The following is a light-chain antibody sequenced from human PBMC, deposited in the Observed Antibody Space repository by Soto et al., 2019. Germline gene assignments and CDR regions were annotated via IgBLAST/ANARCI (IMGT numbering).Light chain of an antibody. V-gene: IGLV2-14*01. J-gene: IGLJ2*01. Sequence: QSALTPPASVSGSPGQPITISCTGPSSDVGGYNYVSWYQQHPGKAPKLMIYDVSNRPAGVSNRFSGSKSGNTASRTISGLQAEDEADYDCSSYTSRSTLGVFGGGTQLTVL. CDR3: SSYTSRSTLGV. CDR1: SSDVGGYNY. CDR2: DVS.